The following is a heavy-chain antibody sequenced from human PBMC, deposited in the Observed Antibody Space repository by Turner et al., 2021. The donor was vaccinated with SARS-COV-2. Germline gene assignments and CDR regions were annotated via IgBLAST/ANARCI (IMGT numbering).Heavy chain of an antibody. D-gene: IGHD2-15*01. Sequence: QVQLVESGGGVVQPGRSLILPCAASGFTFSSYGMHWVRQAPGKGLEWVAVISYDGSNKYYADSVKGRFTISRDISKSTLYLQMNSLRAEDTAVYYCAKVVSPYCSGGSCYSSPADYWGQGTLVTVSS. CDR2: ISYDGSNK. CDR1: GFTFSSYG. V-gene: IGHV3-30*18. J-gene: IGHJ4*02. CDR3: AKVVSPYCSGGSCYSSPADY.